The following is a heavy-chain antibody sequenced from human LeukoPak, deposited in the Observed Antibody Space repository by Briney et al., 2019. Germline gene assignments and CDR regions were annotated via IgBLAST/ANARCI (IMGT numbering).Heavy chain of an antibody. CDR3: ARDQSGEYSSGWYQAYYFDY. Sequence: GGSLRLSCAASGFTFSSYTMSWVRQAPGKGLAWVSGISGSGDSTYYADSVKGRFTISRDNSKNTLYLQLNSLRAEDTAVYYCARDQSGEYSSGWYQAYYFDYWGQGTLVTVSS. D-gene: IGHD6-19*01. CDR1: GFTFSSYT. J-gene: IGHJ4*02. CDR2: ISGSGDST. V-gene: IGHV3-23*01.